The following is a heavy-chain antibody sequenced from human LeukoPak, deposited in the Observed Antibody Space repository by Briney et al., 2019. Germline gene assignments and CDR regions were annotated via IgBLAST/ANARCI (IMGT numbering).Heavy chain of an antibody. Sequence: PGGSLRLSCATSGFDFSRDAMHWVRQAPGKGLEYVSGIYIDGVQTFYGNSVKGRFAISKDNSKTTLYLQMGSLRAEDMAVYSCVRESTTAVGGLDYWGQGTLVTVAS. V-gene: IGHV3-64*01. CDR3: VRESTTAVGGLDY. J-gene: IGHJ4*02. D-gene: IGHD4-23*01. CDR1: GFDFSRDA. CDR2: IYIDGVQT.